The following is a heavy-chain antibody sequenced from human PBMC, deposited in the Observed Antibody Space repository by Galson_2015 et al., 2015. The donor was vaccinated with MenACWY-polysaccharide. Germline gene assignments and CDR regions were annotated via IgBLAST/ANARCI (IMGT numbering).Heavy chain of an antibody. CDR3: ARSYCDRTTCYGIDV. CDR2: ISYDGTNK. CDR1: A. J-gene: IGHJ6*02. Sequence: AIHWVLQAPGKGLEWVAVISYDGTNKYYADSVEGRFTVSRDNSKNTLYVQMNSLRGEDTAVYYCARSYCDRTTCYGIDVWGQGTSVTVSS. D-gene: IGHD2-2*01. V-gene: IGHV3-30-3*01.